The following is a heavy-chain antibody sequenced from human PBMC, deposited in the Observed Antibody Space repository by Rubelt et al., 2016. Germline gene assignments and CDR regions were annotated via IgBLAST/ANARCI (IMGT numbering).Heavy chain of an antibody. V-gene: IGHV3-30*04. Sequence: GGGLVQPGGSLRLSCAASGFTFSTYSMHWVRQAPGKGPEWVAVISYGGNTKYYADSVKGRFTISRDNSKNTLYLQVNSLRAEDTAVFYCARLPGSSTLYDYRDQGTLVTVSS. CDR3: ARLPGSSTLYDY. D-gene: IGHD6-13*01. CDR1: GFTFSTYS. J-gene: IGHJ4*02. CDR2: ISYGGNTK.